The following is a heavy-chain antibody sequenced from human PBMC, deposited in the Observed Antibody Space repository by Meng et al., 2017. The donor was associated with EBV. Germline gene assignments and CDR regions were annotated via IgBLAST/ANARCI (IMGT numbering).Heavy chain of an antibody. V-gene: IGHV3-23*01. CDR2: ISATSVDT. J-gene: IGHJ4*02. CDR1: GFSFSNYA. D-gene: IGHD1-26*01. Sequence: VLRLGSGGGLVQPGGSLRLSCAASGFSFSNYAMGWVRQAPGKGLEWVSGISATSVDTYYADSVKGRFAISRDNSKNTVTLHMNILRAEDTAIYYCNSGSHSPLDSWGQGTLVTVSS. CDR3: NSGSHSPLDS.